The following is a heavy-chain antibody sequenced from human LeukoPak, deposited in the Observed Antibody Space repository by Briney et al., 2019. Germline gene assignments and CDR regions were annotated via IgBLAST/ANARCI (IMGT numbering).Heavy chain of an antibody. Sequence: SETLSLTCAVSGGSISSGGYSWSWIRQPPGKGLEWIGYIYHSGSTYYNPSLKSRVTISVDTSKNQFSLKLSSVTAADTAVYYCARVTYDFWSGFPYYYYYGMDVWGQGTTVTVSS. V-gene: IGHV4-30-2*01. J-gene: IGHJ6*02. CDR3: ARVTYDFWSGFPYYYYYGMDV. CDR1: GGSISSGGYS. D-gene: IGHD3-3*01. CDR2: IYHSGST.